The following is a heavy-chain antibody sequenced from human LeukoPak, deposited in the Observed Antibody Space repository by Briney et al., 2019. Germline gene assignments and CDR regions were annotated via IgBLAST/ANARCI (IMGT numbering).Heavy chain of an antibody. CDR2: ISGTSSGSTSII. J-gene: IGHJ5*02. CDR3: ARDFWSGYYPEA. V-gene: IGHV3-48*04. CDR1: GFTFSTYA. Sequence: GGSLRLSCEFSGFTFSTYAMTWVRQAPGKGLEWISYISGTSSGSTSIIHYADSVKGRFTISRDNAKNSLHLQMDSQSAEDTAVYYCARDFWSGYYPEAWGQGALVIVSS. D-gene: IGHD3-3*01.